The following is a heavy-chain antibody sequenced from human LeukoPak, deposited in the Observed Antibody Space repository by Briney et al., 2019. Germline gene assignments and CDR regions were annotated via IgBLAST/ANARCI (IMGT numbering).Heavy chain of an antibody. CDR2: INVGNGDT. CDR1: GYTFTTYA. CDR3: ARESPQRSGYSYTH. J-gene: IGHJ4*02. D-gene: IGHD5-18*01. Sequence: ASVKVSCKASGYTFTTYAIHWVRQAPGQRLEWMGWINVGNGDTKYSQRFQGRVTITRDTSASTAYMDLSSPRSEDTAVYYCARESPQRSGYSYTHWGQGSLVTVSS. V-gene: IGHV1-3*01.